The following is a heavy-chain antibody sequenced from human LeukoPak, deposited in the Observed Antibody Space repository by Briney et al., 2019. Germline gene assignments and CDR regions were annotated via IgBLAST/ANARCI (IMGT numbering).Heavy chain of an antibody. Sequence: PPGGSLRLSCAGSGFTFSSYAMHWVRQAPGKGLEWVVVISYDGSNKYYADSVKGRFTISRDNSKNTLYLQMNSLRAEDTAVYYCVRGGRRTLVVVATKGGVDYWGQGTLVTVSS. V-gene: IGHV3-30*04. CDR1: GFTFSSYA. J-gene: IGHJ4*02. CDR2: ISYDGSNK. CDR3: VRGGRRTLVVVATKGGVDY. D-gene: IGHD2-15*01.